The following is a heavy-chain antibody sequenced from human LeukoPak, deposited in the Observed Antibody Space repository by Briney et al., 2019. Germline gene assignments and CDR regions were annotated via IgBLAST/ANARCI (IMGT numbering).Heavy chain of an antibody. CDR2: ISGSSSAI. CDR3: AREMYYCSGGSCYSWEYQYAMDV. CDR1: GFTLSDYG. V-gene: IGHV3-48*01. D-gene: IGHD2-15*01. Sequence: PGGSLRLSCTVSGFTLSDYGMNWVRQAPGKGLEWVSFISGSSSAIHYADSVKGRFTISRDNAKKSLYLQMNGLRAEDTARYYCAREMYYCSGGSCYSWEYQYAMDVWGQGTTVTVSS. J-gene: IGHJ6*02.